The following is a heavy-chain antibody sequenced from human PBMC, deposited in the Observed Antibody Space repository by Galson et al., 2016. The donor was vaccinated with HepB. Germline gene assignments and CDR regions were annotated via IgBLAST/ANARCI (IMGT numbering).Heavy chain of an antibody. D-gene: IGHD1-26*01. CDR1: GFNFSSYG. CDR3: ARPTRGGGYSFSIED. J-gene: IGHJ4*02. V-gene: IGHV3-30*03. CDR2: VSYDGSNK. Sequence: SLRLSCAASGFNFSSYGMHWVRQAPGKGLEWVAIVSYDGSNKYYADSVKGRFTISRDNSKNMFYLQMNSLRAEDTAMYLCARPTRGGGYSFSIEDWGQGTLVTVSS.